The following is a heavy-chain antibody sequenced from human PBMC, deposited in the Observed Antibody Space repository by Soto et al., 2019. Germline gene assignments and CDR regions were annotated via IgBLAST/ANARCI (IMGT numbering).Heavy chain of an antibody. J-gene: IGHJ6*02. Sequence: GESLKISCKGSGYSFTSYWIGLVRQIPGKGLEWMGIIYPGDSDTGYSPSFQGQVSISADKSISTAYLQWSSLKASDTAMYYCARQVVVVTAAINPYYYGMDVWGQGTTVTVSS. CDR3: ARQVVVVTAAINPYYYGMDV. D-gene: IGHD2-2*01. V-gene: IGHV5-51*01. CDR1: GYSFTSYW. CDR2: IYPGDSDT.